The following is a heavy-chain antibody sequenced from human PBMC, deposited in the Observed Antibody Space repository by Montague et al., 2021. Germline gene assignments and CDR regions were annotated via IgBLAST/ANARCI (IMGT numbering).Heavy chain of an antibody. D-gene: IGHD5-18*01. CDR1: GGSISSFY. J-gene: IGHJ4*02. Sequence: SETLSLTCTVSGGSISSFYWSWIRQPPEKGLELIAYIYYSGSAGGTTNYNPSLKIRVTISVDSSKNQLSLQLTSVTTADTAVYYCARGRGNSYVSFDSWGQGTLISVSS. CDR2: IYYSGSAGGTT. CDR3: ARGRGNSYVSFDS. V-gene: IGHV4-59*13.